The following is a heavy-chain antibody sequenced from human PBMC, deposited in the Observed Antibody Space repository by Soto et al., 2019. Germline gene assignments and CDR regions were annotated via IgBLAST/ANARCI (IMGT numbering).Heavy chain of an antibody. D-gene: IGHD6-19*01. CDR3: EKDRWFGSGWGKFDY. Sequence: SLSLSRAPSPFTVTRYAMTSALEVQGKGLEWVSAISGSGGNTYYADSVKGRFTISRDNSKNTLYLQMDSLRAEDTAVYYCEKDRWFGSGWGKFDYWGQGTPVT. V-gene: IGHV3-23*01. CDR2: ISGSGGNT. CDR1: PFTVTRYA. J-gene: IGHJ4*02.